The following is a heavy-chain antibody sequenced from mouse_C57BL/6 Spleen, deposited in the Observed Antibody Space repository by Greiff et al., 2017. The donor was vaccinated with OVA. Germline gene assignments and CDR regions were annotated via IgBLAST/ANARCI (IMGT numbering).Heavy chain of an antibody. J-gene: IGHJ2*01. CDR3: ARLVTTVYFDY. CDR2: INPSSGYT. Sequence: QVQLQQSGAELARPGASVKMSCKASGYTFTSYTMHWVKQRPGQGLEWIGYINPSSGYTKYNQKFKDKATLTADKSSSTAYMQLSSLTSEDSAVYYCARLVTTVYFDYWGQGTTLTVSS. D-gene: IGHD1-1*01. CDR1: GYTFTSYT. V-gene: IGHV1-4*01.